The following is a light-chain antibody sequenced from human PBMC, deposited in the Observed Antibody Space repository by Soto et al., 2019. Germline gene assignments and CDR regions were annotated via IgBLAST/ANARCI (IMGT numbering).Light chain of an antibody. Sequence: EIVLTQSPGTLSLSPGERATLSCRASQSVSSSYLAWYQQQPGQAPRLLIYGASRRATGMPDRFSGSGAGTEFTLTISRLEPEDFAVYYCQQYGSSPRVTFGPGTKVDIK. J-gene: IGKJ3*01. V-gene: IGKV3-20*01. CDR1: QSVSSSY. CDR3: QQYGSSPRVT. CDR2: GAS.